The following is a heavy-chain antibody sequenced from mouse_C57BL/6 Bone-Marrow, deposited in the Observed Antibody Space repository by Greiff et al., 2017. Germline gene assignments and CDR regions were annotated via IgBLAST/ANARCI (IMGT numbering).Heavy chain of an antibody. CDR2: IYPGSGST. J-gene: IGHJ3*01. D-gene: IGHD3-2*02. CDR3: ARIDSSGYVWFAY. CDR1: GYTFTSYW. Sequence: QVQLQQSGAELVKPGASVKMSCKASGYTFTSYWITWVKQRPGQGLEWIGDIYPGSGSTNYNEKFKSKATLTVDTSSSTAYMQLSSLTSEDSAVYYCARIDSSGYVWFAYWGQGTLVTVSA. V-gene: IGHV1-55*01.